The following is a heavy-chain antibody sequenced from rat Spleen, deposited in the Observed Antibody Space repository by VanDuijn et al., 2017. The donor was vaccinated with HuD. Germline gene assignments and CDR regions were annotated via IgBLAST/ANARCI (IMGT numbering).Heavy chain of an antibody. Sequence: EVQLVESGGGLVQPGRPLKLSCVASGFTFNNYWMSWIRQAPGKGLEWVASIINTGGSTYYPDSVKGRFTISRDNAKSTLYLQMNSLRSEDTATYYCTRGQFGAPHDFWGPGTMVTVSS. J-gene: IGHJ1*01. D-gene: IGHD4-3*01. CDR1: GFTFNNYW. CDR3: TRGQFGAPHDF. V-gene: IGHV5-31*01. CDR2: IINTGGST.